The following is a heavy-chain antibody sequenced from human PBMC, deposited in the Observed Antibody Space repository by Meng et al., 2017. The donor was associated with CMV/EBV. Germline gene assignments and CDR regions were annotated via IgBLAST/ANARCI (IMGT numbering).Heavy chain of an antibody. CDR3: ARVIGDYDFWSGYSLYYYYGMDV. CDR2: IKQDGSEK. D-gene: IGHD3-3*01. V-gene: IGHV3-7*01. J-gene: IGHJ6*02. Sequence: GESLKISCAASGFTFSSYWMSWVRQAPGKGLEWVANIKQDGSEKYYVDSVKGRFTISRDNAKNSLYLQMNSLRAEDTAVCYCARVIGDYDFWSGYSLYYYYGMDVWGQGTTVTVSS. CDR1: GFTFSSYW.